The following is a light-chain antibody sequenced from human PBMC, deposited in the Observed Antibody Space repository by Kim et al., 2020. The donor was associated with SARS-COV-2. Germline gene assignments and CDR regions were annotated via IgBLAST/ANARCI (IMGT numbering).Light chain of an antibody. CDR3: QQSYSTPWT. CDR1: QSISSY. J-gene: IGKJ1*01. CDR2: AAS. Sequence: ASVGDRVTITCRSSQSISSYLNWYQQKPGKAPKLLIYAASSLQSGVPSRFSGSGSGTDFTLTISSLQPEDFATYYCQQSYSTPWTFGQGTKVDIK. V-gene: IGKV1-39*01.